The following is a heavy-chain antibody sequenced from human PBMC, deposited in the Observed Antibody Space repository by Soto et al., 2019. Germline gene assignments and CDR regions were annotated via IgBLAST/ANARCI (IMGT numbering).Heavy chain of an antibody. CDR2: IIPIFGTA. CDR3: AFSFTLQGRGSYYDSSGTDY. V-gene: IGHV1-69*13. CDR1: GGTFSSYA. Sequence: GASVKVSCKASGGTFSSYAISWVRQAPGQGLEWMGGIIPIFGTANYAQKFQGRVTITADESTSTAYMELSSLRSEDTAVYYCAFSFTLQGRGSYYDSSGTDYWGQGTLVTVSS. J-gene: IGHJ4*02. D-gene: IGHD3-22*01.